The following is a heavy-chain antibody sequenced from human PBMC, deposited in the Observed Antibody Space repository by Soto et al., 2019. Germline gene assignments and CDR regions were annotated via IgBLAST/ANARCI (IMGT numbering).Heavy chain of an antibody. V-gene: IGHV3-33*01. CDR3: AREPRAVAGTGGFDY. J-gene: IGHJ4*02. CDR1: GFTFSSYG. Sequence: QVQPVESGGGVVQPGRSLRLSCAASGFTFSSYGMHWVRQAPGKGLEWVAVIWYDGSNKYYADSVKGRFTISRDNSKNTLYLQMNSLRAEDTAVYYCAREPRAVAGTGGFDYWGQGTLVTVSS. D-gene: IGHD6-19*01. CDR2: IWYDGSNK.